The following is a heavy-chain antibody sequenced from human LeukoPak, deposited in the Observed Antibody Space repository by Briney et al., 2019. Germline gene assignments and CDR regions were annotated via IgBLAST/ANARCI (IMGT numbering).Heavy chain of an antibody. J-gene: IGHJ4*02. CDR2: ISSSGTYT. V-gene: IGHV3-21*01. CDR1: GFTFSDYS. D-gene: IGHD3-22*01. CDR3: ARDTPRYYDSSGYPY. Sequence: GGSLRLSCAASGFTFSDYSMNWVRQAPETGLEWVSSISSSGTYTYYADSVKGRFTISRDNAKNSLYLQMNSLRAEDTAVYYCARDTPRYYDSSGYPYWGQGTLVTVSS.